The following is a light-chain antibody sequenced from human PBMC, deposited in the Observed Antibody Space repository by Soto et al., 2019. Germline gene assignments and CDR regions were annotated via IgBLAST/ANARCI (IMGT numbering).Light chain of an antibody. J-gene: IGKJ3*01. CDR2: GAS. V-gene: IGKV1-39*01. Sequence: DIHMTQSPSSLSATLGDRVTITCRASQSISTYLTWYQQKPRKAPKLLIYGASRLQSGVPSRFSGSGSGTNFTLTIGNLQPEDFASYYCQQSYSTPRITFGPGTKVDI. CDR3: QQSYSTPRIT. CDR1: QSISTY.